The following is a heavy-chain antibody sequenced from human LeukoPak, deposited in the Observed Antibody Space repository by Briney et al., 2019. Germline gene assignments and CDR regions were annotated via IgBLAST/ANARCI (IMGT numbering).Heavy chain of an antibody. Sequence: PGRSLRLSCAASGFTFSTYGMHWVRQAPGKGLEWVAVIWYDGSNKYYADSVKGRFTISRDNAQNSLYLQMNGLRVEDTAVYYCTRRLDDWGQGTLVTVSS. J-gene: IGHJ4*02. CDR1: GFTFSTYG. CDR2: IWYDGSNK. V-gene: IGHV3-33*01. D-gene: IGHD3-16*01. CDR3: TRRLDD.